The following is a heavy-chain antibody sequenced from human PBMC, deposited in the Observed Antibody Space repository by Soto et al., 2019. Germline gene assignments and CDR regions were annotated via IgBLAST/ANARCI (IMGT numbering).Heavy chain of an antibody. Sequence: GGSLRLSCAASGFTFSSYSMNWVRQAPGKGLEWVSYISFSSSTIFYADSVRGRFTISRDNAKNSLYLQMNTLRDEDTAVYYCARDNGMAGSFDPWGQGTLVTVSS. CDR1: GFTFSSYS. J-gene: IGHJ5*02. V-gene: IGHV3-48*02. CDR3: ARDNGMAGSFDP. D-gene: IGHD2-8*01. CDR2: ISFSSSTI.